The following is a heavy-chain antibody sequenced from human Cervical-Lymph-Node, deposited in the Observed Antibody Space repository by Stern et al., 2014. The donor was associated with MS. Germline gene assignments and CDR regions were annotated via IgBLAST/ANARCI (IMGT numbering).Heavy chain of an antibody. D-gene: IGHD6-19*01. V-gene: IGHV4-34*01. J-gene: IGHJ5*02. CDR3: ARVGSGHANWFDP. Sequence: QVQLQQWGAGLLKPSETLSLTCAVYGGSFSGYYWSWIRQPPGKGLEWIGEINHSGSTNYNPSLKSRVTISVDTSKNQFSLELSLVTAADPAVYYWARVGSGHANWFDPWGQGTLVTVSS. CDR2: INHSGST. CDR1: GGSFSGYY.